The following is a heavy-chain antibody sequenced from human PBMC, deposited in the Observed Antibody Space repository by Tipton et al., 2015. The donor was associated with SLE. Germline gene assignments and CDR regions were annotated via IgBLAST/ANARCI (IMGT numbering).Heavy chain of an antibody. D-gene: IGHD3-3*01. CDR2: INHSGST. CDR1: GGSISSGGYY. V-gene: IGHV4-34*01. J-gene: IGHJ6*02. Sequence: TLSLTCAVSGGSISSGGYYWSWIRQPPGKGLEWIGEINHSGSTNYNPSLKSRVTISVDTSKNQFSLKLSSVTAADTAVYYCARRFLEWFGYGMDVWGQGTTVTVSS. CDR3: ARRFLEWFGYGMDV.